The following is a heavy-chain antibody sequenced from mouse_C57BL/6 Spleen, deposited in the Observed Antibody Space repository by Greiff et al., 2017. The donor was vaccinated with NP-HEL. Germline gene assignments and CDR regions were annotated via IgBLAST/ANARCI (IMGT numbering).Heavy chain of an antibody. CDR2: IYPGSGNT. Sequence: QVQLQQSGAELVRPGASVKLSCKASGYTFTDYYINWVKQRPGQGLEWIARIYPGSGNTYYNEKFKGKATLTAEKSSSTAYMQLSSLTSEDSAVYFCARSGDGYYDAMDYWGQGTSVTVSS. J-gene: IGHJ4*01. CDR1: GYTFTDYY. CDR3: ARSGDGYYDAMDY. V-gene: IGHV1-76*01. D-gene: IGHD2-3*01.